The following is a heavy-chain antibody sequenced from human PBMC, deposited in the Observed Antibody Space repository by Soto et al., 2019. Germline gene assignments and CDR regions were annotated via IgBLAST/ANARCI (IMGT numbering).Heavy chain of an antibody. Sequence: GGSLRLSCAASGFTFSSYGMHWVRQAPGKGLEWVAVISYDGSNKYYADSVKGRFVISRDNALNTLYLQMNSPRDEDTAMYYCARERGEYDSGWYIDRWGQGTPVTVSS. CDR2: ISYDGSNK. CDR3: ARERGEYDSGWYIDR. J-gene: IGHJ5*02. V-gene: IGHV3-30*03. D-gene: IGHD6-19*01. CDR1: GFTFSSYG.